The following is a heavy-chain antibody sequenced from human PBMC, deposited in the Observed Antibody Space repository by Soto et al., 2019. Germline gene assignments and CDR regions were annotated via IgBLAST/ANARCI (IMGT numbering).Heavy chain of an antibody. V-gene: IGHV3-7*01. D-gene: IGHD3-10*01. Sequence: GGSLRLSCVASGFTFSSFWVSWARQAPGKGLEWVANIKQDGSHKYYVPSVKGRFTISRDNAKNSLYLQMNSLRAEDAAVYYCAKSPDYYGSGRKYYYGMDVWGQGTTVTVSS. CDR2: IKQDGSHK. CDR1: GFTFSSFW. CDR3: AKSPDYYGSGRKYYYGMDV. J-gene: IGHJ6*02.